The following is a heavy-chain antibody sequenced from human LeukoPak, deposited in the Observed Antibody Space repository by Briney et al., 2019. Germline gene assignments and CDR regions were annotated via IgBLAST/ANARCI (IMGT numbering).Heavy chain of an antibody. CDR2: INQDGSEK. V-gene: IGHV3-7*01. D-gene: IGHD5-24*01. Sequence: GGSLRLSCAVSGLTFRSYWMSWVRQAPGKGLERVANINQDGSEKYFVDSVKGRFTISRDNAKNSLHLQMNTLRAEDTAVYYCARERDGRFFDYWGQGTLVTVSS. CDR3: ARERDGRFFDY. J-gene: IGHJ4*02. CDR1: GLTFRSYW.